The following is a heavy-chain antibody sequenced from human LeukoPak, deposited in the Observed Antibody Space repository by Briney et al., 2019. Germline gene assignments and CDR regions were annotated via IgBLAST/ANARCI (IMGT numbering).Heavy chain of an antibody. Sequence: TGGSLRLSCGASGFTFSNYHMNWVRQAPGKGLEWISYITTSSSSINYADSVKGRFAISRDNAKNSLYLQMNSLRAEDTAVYYCARVWQDYSNVDYWGQGTLVTVPS. CDR3: ARVWQDYSNVDY. CDR1: GFTFSNYH. J-gene: IGHJ4*02. V-gene: IGHV3-48*01. D-gene: IGHD4-11*01. CDR2: ITTSSSSI.